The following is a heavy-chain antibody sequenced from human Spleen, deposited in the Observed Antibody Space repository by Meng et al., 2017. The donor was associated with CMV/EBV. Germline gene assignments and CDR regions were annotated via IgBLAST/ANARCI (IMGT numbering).Heavy chain of an antibody. CDR2: IYYSGSTNYNPSLSGST. V-gene: IGHV4-61*01. Sequence: SETLSLTCTVSGGSVSNGNYYWSWIRQPPGKGLEWIGYIYYSGSTNYNPSLSGSTNYNPSLKSRVTISVDTSKNQFSLKLSSVTAADTAVYYCARFGPAVKGHCSGGSCYFRPNWFDPWGQGTLVTVSS. CDR3: ARFGPAVKGHCSGGSCYFRPNWFDP. D-gene: IGHD2-15*01. CDR1: GGSVSNGNYY. J-gene: IGHJ5*02.